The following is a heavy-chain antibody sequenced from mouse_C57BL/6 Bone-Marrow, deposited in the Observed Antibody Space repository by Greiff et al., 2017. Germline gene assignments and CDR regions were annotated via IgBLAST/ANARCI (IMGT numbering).Heavy chain of an antibody. CDR2: IYPRSGNT. J-gene: IGHJ2*01. D-gene: IGHD2-3*01. V-gene: IGHV1-81*01. CDR3: ASYDGYFYSFDY. CDR1: GYTFTSSG. Sequence: QVQLLQSGAELARPGASVKLSCKASGYTFTSSGISWVKQRTGQGLEWIGEIYPRSGNTYYNEKFKGKATLTADKSSSTAYMELRSLTSEYSAVYFCASYDGYFYSFDYWGQGTTLTVSS.